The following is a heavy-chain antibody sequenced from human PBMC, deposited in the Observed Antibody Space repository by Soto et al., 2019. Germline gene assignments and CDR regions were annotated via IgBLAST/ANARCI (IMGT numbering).Heavy chain of an antibody. Sequence: SETLSLTCTVSGASISGFYWSWIRKSAGKGLEWIGRIYASGTTDYNPSLKSRVMMSVDTSKNQFSLKLLSVTTADTAVYFCAAGEASSRNLAPYYLDFWGQGTLVTVSS. V-gene: IGHV4-4*07. CDR1: GASISGFY. CDR2: IYASGTT. D-gene: IGHD6-13*01. CDR3: AAGEASSRNLAPYYLDF. J-gene: IGHJ4*02.